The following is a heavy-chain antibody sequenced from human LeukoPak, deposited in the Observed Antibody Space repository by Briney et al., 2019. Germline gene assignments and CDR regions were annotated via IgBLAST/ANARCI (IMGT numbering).Heavy chain of an antibody. V-gene: IGHV4-39*01. CDR1: GGSISSSSYY. CDR3: ARLFGQWLGLTPLDY. J-gene: IGHJ4*02. D-gene: IGHD6-19*01. Sequence: SETLSLTCTVSGGSISSSSYYWGWIRQPPGKGLEWIGSIYYSGSAYYNPSLKSRVTISVDTSKNQFSLKLSSVTAADTAVYYCARLFGQWLGLTPLDYWGQGTLVTVSS. CDR2: IYYSGSA.